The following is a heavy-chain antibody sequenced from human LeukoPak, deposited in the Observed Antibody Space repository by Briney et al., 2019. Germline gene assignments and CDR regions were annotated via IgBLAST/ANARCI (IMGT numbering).Heavy chain of an antibody. CDR1: GGSFSGYY. CDR3: ARSNRGRSPTIFGVVPQTYYFDN. V-gene: IGHV4-34*01. D-gene: IGHD3-3*01. J-gene: IGHJ4*02. CDR2: INHSGST. Sequence: SETLSLTCAVYGGSFSGYYWSWIRQPPGKGLEWIGEINHSGSTNYNPSLKSRVTISVDTSKNQFSLKLSSVTAADTGVYYCARSNRGRSPTIFGVVPQTYYFDNWGQGTLVTVSS.